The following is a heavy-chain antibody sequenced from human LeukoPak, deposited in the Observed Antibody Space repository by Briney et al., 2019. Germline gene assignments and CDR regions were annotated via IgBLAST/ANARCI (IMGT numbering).Heavy chain of an antibody. J-gene: IGHJ6*02. Sequence: PSETLSLTCTVSGGSISSYYWNVIRQPPGKGLEWIGYIYYSGSTNYNPSLKSRVTISVDTSKTQFSLKLSSVTAADTAVYYCARRGKGPTGYYYGMDVWGQGTTVTVSS. CDR2: IYYSGST. D-gene: IGHD1-14*01. V-gene: IGHV4-59*08. CDR1: GGSISSYY. CDR3: ARRGKGPTGYYYGMDV.